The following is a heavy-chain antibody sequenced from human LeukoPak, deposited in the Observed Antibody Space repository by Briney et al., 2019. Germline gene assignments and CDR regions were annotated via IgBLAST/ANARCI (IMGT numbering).Heavy chain of an antibody. Sequence: ASVKVSCKASGGTFSSYAISWVRQAPGQGLEWMGGIIPIFGTANYAQKSQGRVTITADESTSTAYMELSSLRSEDTAVYYCARGSVGAFDIWGQGTMVTVSS. J-gene: IGHJ3*02. CDR3: ARGSVGAFDI. CDR2: IIPIFGTA. V-gene: IGHV1-69*13. CDR1: GGTFSSYA.